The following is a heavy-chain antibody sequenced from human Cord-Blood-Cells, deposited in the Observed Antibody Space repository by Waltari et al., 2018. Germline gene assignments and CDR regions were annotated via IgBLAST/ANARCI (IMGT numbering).Heavy chain of an antibody. V-gene: IGHV4-34*01. CDR3: ASRRRAFDI. J-gene: IGHJ3*02. D-gene: IGHD1-1*01. Sequence: QVQLQQWGAGLLKPSETLSITCAVYGGSFSGYYWSWIRQPPGKGLEWIGEINHSGSTNYNPSLKSRVTISVDTSKNQFSLKLSSVTAADTAVYYCASRRRAFDIWGQGTMVTVSS. CDR1: GGSFSGYY. CDR2: INHSGST.